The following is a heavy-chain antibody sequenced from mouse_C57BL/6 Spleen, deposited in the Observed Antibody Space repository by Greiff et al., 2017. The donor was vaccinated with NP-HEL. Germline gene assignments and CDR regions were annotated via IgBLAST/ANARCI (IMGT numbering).Heavy chain of an antibody. V-gene: IGHV1-69*01. Sequence: QVQLQQPGAELVMPGASVKLSCKASGERGRREGRKGGKERKGKGREGRGEIDPSDSYTNYNQKFKGKSTLTVDKSSSTAYMQLSSLTSEDSAVYYCARSGTGAMDYWGQGTSVTVSS. D-gene: IGHD4-1*01. J-gene: IGHJ4*01. CDR2: IDPSDSYT. CDR3: ARSGTGAMDY. CDR1: GERGRREG.